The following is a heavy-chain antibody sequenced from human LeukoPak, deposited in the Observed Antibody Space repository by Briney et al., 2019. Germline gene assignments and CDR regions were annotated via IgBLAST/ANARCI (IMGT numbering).Heavy chain of an antibody. Sequence: SETLSLTCTVSGGSISSDYNWGCFRQPPGKGLEWIASIYYSGTPYYNSSLKSRAAISVDTSKNQFSLKLSSVTAADTAVYYCARRFGDYYGDWFDPWGQGTLVTVSS. CDR2: IYYSGTP. CDR1: GGSISSDYN. V-gene: IGHV4-39*01. J-gene: IGHJ5*02. CDR3: ARRFGDYYGDWFDP. D-gene: IGHD4-17*01.